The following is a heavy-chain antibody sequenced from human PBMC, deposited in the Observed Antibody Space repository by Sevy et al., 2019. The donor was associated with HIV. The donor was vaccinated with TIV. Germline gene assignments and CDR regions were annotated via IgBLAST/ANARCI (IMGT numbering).Heavy chain of an antibody. CDR2: INGHNGNT. D-gene: IGHD3-22*01. CDR3: ARDGYDGSGYQRGLFDF. Sequence: SVKVSCKASGYIFTSYGISWVRQAPRQGLEWMGWINGHNGNTNYVQNLQGRVTMTTDTSTNTAYMELRSLRSDDTAVYYCARDGYDGSGYQRGLFDFWGQGTLVTVSS. J-gene: IGHJ4*02. V-gene: IGHV1-18*01. CDR1: GYIFTSYG.